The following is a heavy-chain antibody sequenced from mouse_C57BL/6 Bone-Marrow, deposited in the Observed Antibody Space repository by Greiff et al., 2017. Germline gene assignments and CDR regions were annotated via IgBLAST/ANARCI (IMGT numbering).Heavy chain of an antibody. D-gene: IGHD2-3*01. V-gene: IGHV1-66*01. CDR2: IYPGSGNT. CDR3: ARRRLYDHYWEFDV. J-gene: IGHJ1*03. Sequence: QVQLQQSGPELVKPGASVKISCKASGYSFTSYYIHWVKQRPGQGLEWIGWIYPGSGNTKYNEKFKGKATLTADTSTSTAYMQLSSLTSEDSAVYYGARRRLYDHYWEFDVWGTGTAVTVSS. CDR1: GYSFTSYY.